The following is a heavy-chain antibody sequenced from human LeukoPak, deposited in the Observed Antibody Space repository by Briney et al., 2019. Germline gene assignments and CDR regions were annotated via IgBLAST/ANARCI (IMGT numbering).Heavy chain of an antibody. CDR3: ARDPWEYQPDATNWFDP. V-gene: IGHV3-74*01. D-gene: IGHD2-2*01. Sequence: GGSLRLSCAASGFTFSSYWMHWVRQAPGKGLVWVSRINSDGSSTSYADSVKGRFTISRDNAKNTLYLQMNSLRAEDTAVYYCARDPWEYQPDATNWFDPWGQGTLVTVSS. J-gene: IGHJ5*02. CDR2: INSDGSST. CDR1: GFTFSSYW.